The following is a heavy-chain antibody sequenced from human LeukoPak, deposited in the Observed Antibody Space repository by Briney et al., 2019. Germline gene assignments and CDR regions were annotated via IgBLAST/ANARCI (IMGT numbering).Heavy chain of an antibody. J-gene: IGHJ3*02. D-gene: IGHD2-15*01. Sequence: GESLRISCKGSGYSFTSYWISWVRQMPGKGLEWMGRIDPSDSYTNYSPSFQGYVTISADKSISTAYLQWSSLKASDTAMYYCAVLFRYCSGGSCYPRAFDIWGQGTMVTVSS. CDR2: IDPSDSYT. CDR1: GYSFTSYW. CDR3: AVLFRYCSGGSCYPRAFDI. V-gene: IGHV5-10-1*01.